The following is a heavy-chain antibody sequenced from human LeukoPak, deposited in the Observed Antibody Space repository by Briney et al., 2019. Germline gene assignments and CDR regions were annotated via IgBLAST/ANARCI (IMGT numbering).Heavy chain of an antibody. J-gene: IGHJ3*02. Sequence: KTSQTLSLTCTVSGGSISSGDYYWSWIRQPPGKGLEWIGYIYYSGSTYYNPSLESRVTISVDTSKNQFSLKLSSVTAADTTVYYCARDVLPHYYGSGSQPAFDIWGQGTMVTVSS. V-gene: IGHV4-30-4*01. CDR2: IYYSGST. CDR3: ARDVLPHYYGSGSQPAFDI. D-gene: IGHD3-10*01. CDR1: GGSISSGDYY.